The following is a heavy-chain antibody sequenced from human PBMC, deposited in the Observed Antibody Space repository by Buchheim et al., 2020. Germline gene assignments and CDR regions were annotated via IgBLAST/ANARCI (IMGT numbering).Heavy chain of an antibody. Sequence: QVQLVQSGAEVKKPGASVKVSCKASGYTFTSYYMHWVRQAPGQGLEWMGIINPSGGSTRYAQKFPGRVTMTRDTSKRTVDMELSSLRSEDTAVYYCARDRMYYYGSGSTTLYYYYGMDVWGQGTT. J-gene: IGHJ6*02. CDR1: GYTFTSYY. CDR3: ARDRMYYYGSGSTTLYYYYGMDV. V-gene: IGHV1-46*01. CDR2: INPSGGST. D-gene: IGHD3-10*01.